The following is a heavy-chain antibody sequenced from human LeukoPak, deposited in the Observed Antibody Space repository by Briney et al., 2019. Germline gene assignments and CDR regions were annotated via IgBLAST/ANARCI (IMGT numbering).Heavy chain of an antibody. V-gene: IGHV3-21*01. CDR3: ARDSGYCSGGSCYEVNFDY. D-gene: IGHD2-15*01. CDR1: GFTFSSYS. Sequence: GGSLRLSCAASGFTFSSYSMNWVRQAPGKGLEWVSSISSSSSYIYYADSVKGRFTISRDNAKNSLYLQMNSLRAEDTAVYYCARDSGYCSGGSCYEVNFDYWGQGTLVTVSS. CDR2: ISSSSSYI. J-gene: IGHJ4*02.